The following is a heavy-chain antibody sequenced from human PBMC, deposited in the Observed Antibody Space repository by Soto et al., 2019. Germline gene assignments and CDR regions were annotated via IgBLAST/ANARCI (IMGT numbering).Heavy chain of an antibody. J-gene: IGHJ6*02. V-gene: IGHV3-7*01. Sequence: PGGSLRLSCAASGFTFSDSWMDWARQVPGKGPEWVANINQDGSGKNYVDSVKGRFTISRDNAKNSLYLQMNSLRAEDTAVYYCVSLGRHGWGQGATVTVSS. CDR2: INQDGSGK. CDR1: GFTFSDSW. CDR3: VSLGRHG. D-gene: IGHD3-16*01.